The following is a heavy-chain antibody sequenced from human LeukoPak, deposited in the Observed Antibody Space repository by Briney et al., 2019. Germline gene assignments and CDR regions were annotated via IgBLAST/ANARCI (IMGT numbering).Heavy chain of an antibody. Sequence: SETLSLTCTVSGGSISSSSYYWGWIRQPPGKGLEWIGSIYYSGSTYYNPSLKSRVTISVDTSKNQFSLKLSSVTAADTAVYYCARRGLLYSSGFDYWGQGTLVTVSS. V-gene: IGHV4-39*01. CDR2: IYYSGST. CDR3: ARRGLLYSSGFDY. D-gene: IGHD6-19*01. CDR1: GGSISSSSYY. J-gene: IGHJ4*02.